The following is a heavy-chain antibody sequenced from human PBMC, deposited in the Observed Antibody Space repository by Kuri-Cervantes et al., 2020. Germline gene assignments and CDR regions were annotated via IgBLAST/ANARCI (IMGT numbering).Heavy chain of an antibody. D-gene: IGHD3-9*01. CDR1: GGSFSGYY. J-gene: IGHJ6*02. CDR2: IYYSGST. V-gene: IGHV4-34*01. Sequence: SETLSLTCAVYGGSFSGYYWSWIRQPPGKGLEWIGYIYYSGSTYYNPSLKSRVTISVDTSKNQFSLKLSSVTAADTAVYYCATLLRYFDYASYYYYYGMDVWGQGTTVTVSS. CDR3: ATLLRYFDYASYYYYYGMDV.